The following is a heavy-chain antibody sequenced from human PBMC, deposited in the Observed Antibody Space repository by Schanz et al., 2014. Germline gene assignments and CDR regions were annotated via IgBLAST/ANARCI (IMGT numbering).Heavy chain of an antibody. J-gene: IGHJ3*01. CDR1: GFIFNDYY. CDR3: ARGREVVAKIFDV. V-gene: IGHV3-11*04. D-gene: IGHD3-22*01. CDR2: LTGSGTTT. Sequence: QGQLVESGGGVVQPGRSLRLSCAASGFIFNDYYMNWIRQAPGKGLEWVSALTGSGTTTYYADSVKGRFTISRDNAKNSLYLQMNSLRAEDTGVYYCARGREVVAKIFDVWGQGTMVTVSS.